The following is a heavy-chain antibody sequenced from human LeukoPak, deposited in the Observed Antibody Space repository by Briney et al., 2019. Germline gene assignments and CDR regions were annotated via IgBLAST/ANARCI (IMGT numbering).Heavy chain of an antibody. CDR3: ASTFETYYYGSGKTTPSDY. CDR2: VYSDGNT. D-gene: IGHD3-10*01. CDR1: GFTVTSHY. V-gene: IGHV3-53*01. Sequence: GGSLRLSCAASGFTVTSHYMSWVRQAPGKGLECVSVVYSDGNTYYADSVKGRFTISRDNSKNTLYLQMNSLRAEDTAVYYCASTFETYYYGSGKTTPSDYWGQGTLVTVSS. J-gene: IGHJ4*02.